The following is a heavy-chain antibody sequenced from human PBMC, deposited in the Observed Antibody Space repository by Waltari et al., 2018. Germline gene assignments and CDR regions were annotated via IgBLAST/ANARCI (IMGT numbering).Heavy chain of an antibody. Sequence: EVQLVESGGGLVQPGGSLRLSCTASGFTFSSYSMVWVRQAPGKGLEWVATIKQDGSEGDYVDPVKGRFTFSRDNAKNSLYLQMNSLRAEDTAVYYCARPYSSGWYINFDYWGQGTLVTVSS. V-gene: IGHV3-7*01. CDR3: ARPYSSGWYINFDY. J-gene: IGHJ4*02. CDR2: IKQDGSEG. D-gene: IGHD6-19*01. CDR1: GFTFSSYS.